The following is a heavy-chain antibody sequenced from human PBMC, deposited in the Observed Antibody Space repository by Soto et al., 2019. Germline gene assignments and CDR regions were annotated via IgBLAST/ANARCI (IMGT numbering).Heavy chain of an antibody. CDR1: GFTFDHYA. Sequence: GGSLRLSCAASGFTFDHYAMHWVRQAPGKGLEWVSSIAWNSASIDYADSVKGRFTVSRDNAKNSLYLQMTSLRAEDTAVYYCAGDPYYYGSAFWGQGTLVTVSS. CDR3: AGDPYYYGSAF. J-gene: IGHJ4*02. V-gene: IGHV3-9*01. D-gene: IGHD3-10*01. CDR2: IAWNSASI.